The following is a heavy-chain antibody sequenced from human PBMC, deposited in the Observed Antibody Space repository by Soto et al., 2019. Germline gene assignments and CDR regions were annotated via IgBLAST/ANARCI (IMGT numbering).Heavy chain of an antibody. D-gene: IGHD1-26*01. V-gene: IGHV1-18*01. Sequence: QVQLEQSGAEVKKPGASVKVSCKASGYTFTSYGISWVRPAPGQGLEWMGRISAYNGNTNYAQKLQGRVTMTTDTSTSTAYRELRSLRSDDTAVYYCARVVGALGHWFDPWGQGTLVTVSS. CDR2: ISAYNGNT. J-gene: IGHJ5*02. CDR1: GYTFTSYG. CDR3: ARVVGALGHWFDP.